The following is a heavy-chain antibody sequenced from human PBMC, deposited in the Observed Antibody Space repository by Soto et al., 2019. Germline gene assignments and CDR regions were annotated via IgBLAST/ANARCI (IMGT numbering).Heavy chain of an antibody. CDR3: ARDAAIGMNDY. V-gene: IGHV1-18*01. CDR1: GYTFTSYG. Sequence: QVQLVQSGAEVKKPGASVKVSCKASGYTFTSYGISWMRQAPGQGLEWMGWISAYNGNKKYAQKLQGRVTMTTDTSTSAAYMEPRSLRSDDTAVYYCARDAAIGMNDYWGQGTLVTVPS. D-gene: IGHD1-20*01. J-gene: IGHJ4*02. CDR2: ISAYNGNK.